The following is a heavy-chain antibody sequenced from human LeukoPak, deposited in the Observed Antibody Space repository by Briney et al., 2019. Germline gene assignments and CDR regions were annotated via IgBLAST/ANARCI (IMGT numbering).Heavy chain of an antibody. D-gene: IGHD3-16*01. Sequence: SETLSLTCAVSGGSITGHYWNWIRQTPGMRLEWIGYTSYSRTTTYNSSLKSRATISIDTSKNQLYLNLTSVTATDTAVYYCAKLGHCDGWCLGAFDIWGQGTTVIVSS. V-gene: IGHV4-59*08. CDR1: GGSITGHY. J-gene: IGHJ3*02. CDR2: TSYSRTT. CDR3: AKLGHCDGWCLGAFDI.